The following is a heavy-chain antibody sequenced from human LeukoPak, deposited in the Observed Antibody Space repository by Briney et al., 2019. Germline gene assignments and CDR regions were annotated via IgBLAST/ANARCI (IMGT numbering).Heavy chain of an antibody. Sequence: PSETLSLTCTVSGGSISSSSYYWGWIRQPPGKGLEWIGSLYYSGSTYYNPSLKSRVTISVDTSKNQFSLKLSSVTAADTAVYYCARHSGRYYGSGSYYEGDYWGQGTLVTVSS. J-gene: IGHJ4*02. D-gene: IGHD3-10*01. CDR3: ARHSGRYYGSGSYYEGDY. CDR2: LYYSGST. V-gene: IGHV4-39*01. CDR1: GGSISSSSYY.